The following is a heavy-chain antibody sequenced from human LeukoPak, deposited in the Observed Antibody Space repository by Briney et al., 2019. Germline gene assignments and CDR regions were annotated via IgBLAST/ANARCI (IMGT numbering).Heavy chain of an antibody. CDR2: IYYTGST. CDR3: ARSYNSLGYFYYGMDV. CDR1: GGSISTYY. J-gene: IGHJ6*02. Sequence: SETLSLTCTVSGGSISTYYWSWIRQPPGKGLEFTGFIYYTGSTDYNPSLKSRVTISLDTPMNQFSLKLSSVTAADTAVYFCARSYNSLGYFYYGMDVWGQGTTVTVSS. D-gene: IGHD1-1*01. V-gene: IGHV4-59*01.